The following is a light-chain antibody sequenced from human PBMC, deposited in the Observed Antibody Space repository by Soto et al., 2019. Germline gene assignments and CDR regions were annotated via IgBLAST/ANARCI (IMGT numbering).Light chain of an antibody. CDR3: CSYAGSPTFPWI. CDR1: SSDVGGYSH. Sequence: QSALTQPRSVSGSPGQSVTISCTGSSSDVGGYSHVSWFQQHPGKAPKLMIYEGTKRPSGVSNRFSGSKSGNTASLTISGLQAEDEADYYCCSYAGSPTFPWIFGGGTKLTVL. CDR2: EGT. J-gene: IGLJ3*02. V-gene: IGLV2-23*03.